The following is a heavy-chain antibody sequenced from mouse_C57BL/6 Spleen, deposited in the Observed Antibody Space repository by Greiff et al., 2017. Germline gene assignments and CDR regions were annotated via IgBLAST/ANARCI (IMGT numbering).Heavy chain of an antibody. CDR2: IYPGSGNT. D-gene: IGHD1-1*01. CDR1: GYSFTSYY. V-gene: IGHV1-66*01. J-gene: IGHJ4*01. Sequence: QVHVKQSGPELVKPGASVKISCKASGYSFTSYYIHWVKQRPGQGLEWIGWIYPGSGNTKYNEKFKGKATLTADTSSSTAYMQLSSLTSEDSAVYYCARSIYYYGSSYDYYAMDYWGQGTSVTVSS. CDR3: ARSIYYYGSSYDYYAMDY.